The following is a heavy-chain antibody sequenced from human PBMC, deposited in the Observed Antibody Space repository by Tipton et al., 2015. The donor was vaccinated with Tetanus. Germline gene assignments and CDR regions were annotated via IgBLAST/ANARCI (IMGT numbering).Heavy chain of an antibody. V-gene: IGHV4-39*01. CDR3: ATQTDNWFDP. Sequence: TLSLTCTVSGDFVTFGSYYWGWIRQPPGKGLEWIGSVYYSGTTYYNASLESRVTISIDTFKRQISMKLTSVTAADTAVYYCATQTDNWFDPWGQGLLVTVSS. J-gene: IGHJ5*02. CDR1: GDFVTFGSYY. CDR2: VYYSGTT.